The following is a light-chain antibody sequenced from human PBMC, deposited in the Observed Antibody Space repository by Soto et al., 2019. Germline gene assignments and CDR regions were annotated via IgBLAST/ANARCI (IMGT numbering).Light chain of an antibody. Sequence: QLVLTQPPSASASLGGSVTLTCTLSSGYSNYKVDWYQQRPGKGPRFVMRVGTGGIVGSKGDGIPDRFSVLGSGLNRYLTIKNIQEEDESDYHCGADHGSGSNFVWVFGGGTKLTVL. J-gene: IGLJ3*02. V-gene: IGLV9-49*01. CDR2: VGTGGIVG. CDR3: GADHGSGSNFVWV. CDR1: SGYSNYK.